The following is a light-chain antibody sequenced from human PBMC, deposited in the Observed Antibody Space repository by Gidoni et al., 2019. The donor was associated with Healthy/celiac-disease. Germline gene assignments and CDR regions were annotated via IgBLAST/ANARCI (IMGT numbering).Light chain of an antibody. Sequence: EIVLTQSPATLSLSTGDRATLTCSASQSVSSYLAWYQQKPGQAPRLLIYDASNRATGIPARFSGSGSGTDFTLTISSLEAEDFAVYYCQQRSNWPRTFGAGTKVDIK. CDR3: QQRSNWPRT. CDR2: DAS. J-gene: IGKJ3*01. V-gene: IGKV3-11*01. CDR1: QSVSSY.